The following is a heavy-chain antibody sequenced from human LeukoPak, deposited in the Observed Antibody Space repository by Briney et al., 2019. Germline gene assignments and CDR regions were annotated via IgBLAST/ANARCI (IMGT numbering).Heavy chain of an antibody. CDR2: ISGSGGST. V-gene: IGHV3-23*01. CDR3: AKATTYYDFWSGYSPDY. Sequence: GGSLRLSCAASGFTFRTYAMSWVRQAPGKGLEWVSSISGSGGSTYYADSVKGRFTISRDNSKNTLYLQMNSLRAEDTAVYYCAKATTYYDFWSGYSPDYWGQGTLVTVSS. J-gene: IGHJ4*02. CDR1: GFTFRTYA. D-gene: IGHD3-3*01.